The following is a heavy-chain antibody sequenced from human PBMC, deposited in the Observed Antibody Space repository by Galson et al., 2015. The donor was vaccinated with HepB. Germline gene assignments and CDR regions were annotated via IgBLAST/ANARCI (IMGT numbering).Heavy chain of an antibody. D-gene: IGHD3-3*01. CDR3: TRDYDVWNGLRWLTSGMDF. V-gene: IGHV6-1*01. J-gene: IGHJ6*02. CDR2: TYYRSKWSS. CDR1: GDSVSRDSVA. Sequence: CAIFGDSVSRDSVAWNWIRQSPSRGLEWLGRTYYRSKWSSDYAVSVKSRITINADTSNNQFSLQLNSVTPEDTAFYYSTRDYDVWNGLRWLTSGMDFWVQGTTVTVSS.